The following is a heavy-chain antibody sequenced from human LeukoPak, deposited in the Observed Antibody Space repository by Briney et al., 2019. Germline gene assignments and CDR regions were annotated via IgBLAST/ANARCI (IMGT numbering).Heavy chain of an antibody. V-gene: IGHV3-21*01. CDR3: ARELLDV. J-gene: IGHJ6*04. Sequence: PGGSLRLSCAASRFTFNSHTMHWVRQAPGKGLEWVSSISSYSDYIYYADSVKGRFTISRDNAKNSLYMQVNRLRAEDTAVYYCARELLDVWGKGTTVTVSS. CDR1: RFTFNSHT. CDR2: ISSYSDYI.